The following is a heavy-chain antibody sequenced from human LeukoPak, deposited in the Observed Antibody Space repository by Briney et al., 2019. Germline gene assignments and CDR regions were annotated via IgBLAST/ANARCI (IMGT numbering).Heavy chain of an antibody. Sequence: SQTLSLTCTVSGGSISSGDYYWSWIRQPPGKGLEWIGYIYYSGSTYYNPSPKSRVTISVDTSKNQFSLKLSSVTAADTAVYYCARTGLPAAFDYWGQGTLVTVSS. J-gene: IGHJ4*02. D-gene: IGHD2-15*01. CDR2: IYYSGST. V-gene: IGHV4-30-4*08. CDR1: GGSISSGDYY. CDR3: ARTGLPAAFDY.